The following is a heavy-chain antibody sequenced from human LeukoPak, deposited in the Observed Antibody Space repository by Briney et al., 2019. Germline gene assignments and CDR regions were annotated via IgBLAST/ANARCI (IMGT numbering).Heavy chain of an antibody. CDR1: GFTFSDAY. D-gene: IGHD4-17*01. CDR2: IRNKPHSYTT. Sequence: PGGSLRPSCAASGFTFSDAYMDWVRQAPGGRLQWVGRIRNKPHSYTTDYAASVKDRFTISRDDSKNSLFLQMNSLKIEDTVVYYCTRVRHGVYFVPWGLGTLVSVSS. J-gene: IGHJ4*02. CDR3: TRVRHGVYFVP. V-gene: IGHV3-72*01.